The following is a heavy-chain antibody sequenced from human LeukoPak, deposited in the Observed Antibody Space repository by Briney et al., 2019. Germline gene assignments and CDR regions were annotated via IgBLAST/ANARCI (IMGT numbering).Heavy chain of an antibody. J-gene: IGHJ3*02. V-gene: IGHV3-20*04. CDR1: GFTFDDYG. Sequence: GGSLRLSCAASGFTFDDYGMSWVRQAPGKGLEWVAGINWNGGSTCYADSVKGRFTISRDNTKNSLYLQMNSLRAEDTALYYCARDSLLSYYYDSSGYYVRDAFDIWGQGTMVTVSS. D-gene: IGHD3-22*01. CDR2: INWNGGST. CDR3: ARDSLLSYYYDSSGYYVRDAFDI.